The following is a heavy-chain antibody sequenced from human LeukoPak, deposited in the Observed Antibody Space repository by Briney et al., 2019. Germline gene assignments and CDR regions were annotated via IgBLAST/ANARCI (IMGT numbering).Heavy chain of an antibody. CDR2: IWFDGSNK. CDR3: ARPSGSYWYFDL. CDR1: GFTFSSYD. V-gene: IGHV3-33*01. D-gene: IGHD1-26*01. J-gene: IGHJ2*01. Sequence: GRSLRLSCAASGFTFSSYDMHWVRQAPGKGLEWVAVIWFDGSNKYYADSVKGRFTISRDNSKNTLYLQMNSLRAEDTAVYYRARPSGSYWYFDLWGRGTLVTVSS.